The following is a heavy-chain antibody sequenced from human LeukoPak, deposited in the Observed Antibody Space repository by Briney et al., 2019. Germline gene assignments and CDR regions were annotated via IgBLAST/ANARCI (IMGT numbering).Heavy chain of an antibody. Sequence: ASVKVSCKSSGYTFISYAMHWVRQAPGQRREWMGWMNAGNGNTKYSQKFQGRVTITRDTSASTAYMELSSLKSEDMAVYYCAREGSMVRGVGIFGFDYWGQGTLVTVSS. CDR3: AREGSMVRGVGIFGFDY. CDR2: MNAGNGNT. V-gene: IGHV1-3*03. D-gene: IGHD3-10*01. J-gene: IGHJ4*02. CDR1: GYTFISYA.